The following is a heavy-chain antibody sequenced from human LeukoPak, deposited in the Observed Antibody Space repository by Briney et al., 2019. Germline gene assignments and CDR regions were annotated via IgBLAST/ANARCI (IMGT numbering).Heavy chain of an antibody. CDR2: GIPIFGTA. CDR3: ARANLYDSSGYYYNNWFDP. J-gene: IGHJ5*02. CDR1: GGAFSSNA. Sequence: SGKGSCKASGGAFSSNAISWGGNGPRQGVGLWGGGIPIFGTANYAQKFQGRVTITTDESTNTAYMELSSLRSEDTAVYYCARANLYDSSGYYYNNWFDPWGQGTLVTVSS. V-gene: IGHV1-69*05. D-gene: IGHD3-22*01.